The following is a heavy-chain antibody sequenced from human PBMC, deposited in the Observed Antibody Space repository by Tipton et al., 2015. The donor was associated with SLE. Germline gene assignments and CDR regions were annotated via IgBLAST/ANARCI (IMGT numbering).Heavy chain of an antibody. CDR1: GCSISSRSYY. CDR3: ARDRSGDFDY. J-gene: IGHJ4*02. D-gene: IGHD1-14*01. V-gene: IGHV4-39*07. Sequence: TLSLTCTVSGCSISSRSYYWGWIRQPPGKGLEWIGSIYYSGSTYYNPSLKSRVTISVDTSKNQFSLKLSSVTAADTAVYYCARDRSGDFDYWGQGTLVTVSS. CDR2: IYYSGST.